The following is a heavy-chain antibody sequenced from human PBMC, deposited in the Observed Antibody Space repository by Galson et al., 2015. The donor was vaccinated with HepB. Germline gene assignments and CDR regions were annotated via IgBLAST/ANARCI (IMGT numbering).Heavy chain of an antibody. Sequence: SVKVSCKASGGTFSSYAISWVRQAPGQGLEWMGGIIPIFGTANYAQKFQGRVTITADKSTSTAYMELSSLRSEDTAVYYCARESVSGYAYAFDIWGQGTMVTVSS. D-gene: IGHD5-12*01. V-gene: IGHV1-69*06. J-gene: IGHJ3*02. CDR3: ARESVSGYAYAFDI. CDR1: GGTFSSYA. CDR2: IIPIFGTA.